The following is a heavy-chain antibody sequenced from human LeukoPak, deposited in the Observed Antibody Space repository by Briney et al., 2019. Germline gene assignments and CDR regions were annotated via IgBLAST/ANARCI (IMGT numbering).Heavy chain of an antibody. CDR2: ISGSDGST. CDR1: GFTFSNYA. J-gene: IGHJ4*02. V-gene: IGHV3-23*01. Sequence: GGSLRLSCTASGFTFSNYAMSWVRQAPGKGLEWVSTISGSDGSTYYADSVKGRLTISRDNSKNTLYLQMNSLRVEDTAIYYCAKGRGYCTGGSCYSDYWGQGTLVTVSS. CDR3: AKGRGYCTGGSCYSDY. D-gene: IGHD2-15*01.